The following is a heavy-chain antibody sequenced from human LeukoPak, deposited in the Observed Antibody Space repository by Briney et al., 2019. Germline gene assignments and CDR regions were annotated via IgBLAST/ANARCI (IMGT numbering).Heavy chain of an antibody. D-gene: IGHD4-17*01. CDR1: GGTFSSYA. CDR2: IIPIFGTA. J-gene: IGHJ4*02. CDR3: ARELNHDYGDYVLDY. V-gene: IGHV1-69*13. Sequence: ASVKVSCKASGGTFSSYAISWVRQAPGQGLEWMGGIIPIFGTANYAQKFQGRVTITADESTSTAYMELSSLRSEDTAVYYCARELNHDYGDYVLDYWGQGTLVTVSS.